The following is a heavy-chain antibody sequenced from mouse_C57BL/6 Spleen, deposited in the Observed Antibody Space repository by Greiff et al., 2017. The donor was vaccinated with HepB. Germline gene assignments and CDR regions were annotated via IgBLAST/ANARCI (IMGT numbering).Heavy chain of an antibody. Sequence: VQLKQSVAELVRPGASVKLSCTASGFNIKNTYMHWVKQRPEQGLEWIGRIDPANGNTKYAPKFQGKATITADTSSNTAYLQLSSLTSEDTAIYYCARATTVVALNWYFDVWGTGTTVTVSS. V-gene: IGHV14-3*01. J-gene: IGHJ1*03. D-gene: IGHD1-1*01. CDR1: GFNIKNTY. CDR2: IDPANGNT. CDR3: ARATTVVALNWYFDV.